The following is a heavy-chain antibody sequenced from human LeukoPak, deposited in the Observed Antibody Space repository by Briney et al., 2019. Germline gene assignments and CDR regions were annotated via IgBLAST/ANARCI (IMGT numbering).Heavy chain of an antibody. D-gene: IGHD6-6*01. CDR1: GYTFTSYG. CDR2: ISAYNGNT. V-gene: IGHV1-18*01. J-gene: IGHJ6*03. Sequence: EASVKVSCKASGYTFTSYGISWVRQAPGQGLEWMGWISAYNGNTNYAQKLQGRVTMTTDTSTSTAYMELRSLRSDDTAVYCCAREGRYSSSSKARGAYYYYYYMDVWGKGTTVTVSS. CDR3: AREGRYSSSSKARGAYYYYYYMDV.